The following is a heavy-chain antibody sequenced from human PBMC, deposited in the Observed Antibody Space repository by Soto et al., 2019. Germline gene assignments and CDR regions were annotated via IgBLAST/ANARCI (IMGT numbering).Heavy chain of an antibody. CDR3: ARAYSGNYYYYGMDV. CDR2: IYYSGST. D-gene: IGHD2-21*01. V-gene: IGHV4-31*03. CDR1: GGSISSGGYY. J-gene: IGHJ6*02. Sequence: SETLSLTCTVSGGSISSGGYYWSWIRQHPGKGLAWIGYIYYSGSTYYNPSLKSRVTISVDTSKNQFSLKLSSVTAADTAVYYCARAYSGNYYYYGMDVWGQGTPVTVSS.